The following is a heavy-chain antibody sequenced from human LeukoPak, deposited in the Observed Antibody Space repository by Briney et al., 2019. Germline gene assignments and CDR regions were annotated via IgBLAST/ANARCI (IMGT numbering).Heavy chain of an antibody. V-gene: IGHV3-33*01. CDR2: IWYDGSNK. CDR1: GLTFSSYA. J-gene: IGHJ1*01. CDR3: ARDCYHSSGPSLECFQH. D-gene: IGHD3-22*01. Sequence: PGGSLRLSCAASGLTFSSYAKHWVRQAPGKGLEWVAVIWYDGSNKYYADSVKGRFTISRDNSKNTLYLQMNSLRAEDTAVYYCARDCYHSSGPSLECFQHWGQGTLVTVSS.